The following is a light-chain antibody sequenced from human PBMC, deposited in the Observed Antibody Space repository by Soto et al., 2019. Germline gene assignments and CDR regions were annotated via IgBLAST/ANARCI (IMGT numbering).Light chain of an antibody. CDR1: SSDVGGYKY. V-gene: IGLV2-14*01. CDR3: SSYTSSSTLV. J-gene: IGLJ2*01. Sequence: QSALTQPASVSGSPGQSITISCTGTSSDVGGYKYVSWYQQYPGKAPKLMIYDVSNRPSGVSNRFSGSKSGNTASLTISGLQAEDEADYYCSSYTSSSTLVFGGGTKVTVL. CDR2: DVS.